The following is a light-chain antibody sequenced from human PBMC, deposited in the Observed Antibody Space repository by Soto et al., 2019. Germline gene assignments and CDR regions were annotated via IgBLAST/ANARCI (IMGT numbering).Light chain of an antibody. V-gene: IGKV3-20*01. CDR3: QQYGSSPKT. Sequence: NGVTASPGPPALVPRGKATLSFRASPEVSSSYLAWYQQKPGQAPKLLIYGASSRATGIPDRFSGSGSGTDFTLTISRLEPEDFAVYYCQQYGSSPKTFGQGTKLEIK. CDR1: PEVSSSY. J-gene: IGKJ2*01. CDR2: GAS.